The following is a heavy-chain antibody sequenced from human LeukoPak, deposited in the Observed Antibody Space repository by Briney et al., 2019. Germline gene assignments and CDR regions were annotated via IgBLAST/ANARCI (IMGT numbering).Heavy chain of an antibody. CDR1: GGSISSYY. D-gene: IGHD2-15*01. CDR2: IYSSGST. Sequence: SETLSLTCTVSGGSISSYYWSWIRQPPGKGLEWIGNIYSSGSTHYNPSLKSRVTISLDTSKIQFSLKLSSVTAADTAVYYCARGSTNSGGFDIWGQGTMVTVSS. V-gene: IGHV4-4*09. CDR3: ARGSTNSGGFDI. J-gene: IGHJ3*02.